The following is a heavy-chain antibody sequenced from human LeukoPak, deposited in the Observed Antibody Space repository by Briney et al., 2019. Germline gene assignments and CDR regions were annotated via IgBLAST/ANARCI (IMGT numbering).Heavy chain of an antibody. Sequence: SETLSLTCAVSGGSISSGGSSWGWIRQPPGKGLEWIGYIYHSGSTYYNPSLKSRVTISVDRSKNQFSLKLSSVTAADTAVYYCACRPIVVVVAAREGWFDPWGQGTLVTVSS. D-gene: IGHD2-15*01. CDR3: ACRPIVVVVAAREGWFDP. CDR2: IYHSGST. J-gene: IGHJ5*02. CDR1: GGSISSGGSS. V-gene: IGHV4-30-2*01.